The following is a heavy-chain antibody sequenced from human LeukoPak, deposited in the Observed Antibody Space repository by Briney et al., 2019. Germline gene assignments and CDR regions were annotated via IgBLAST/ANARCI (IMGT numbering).Heavy chain of an antibody. CDR3: ARENYYDSSGYYY. J-gene: IGHJ4*02. CDR2: IYYSGST. D-gene: IGHD3-22*01. CDR1: GGSISSSSYY. V-gene: IGHV4-39*07. Sequence: PSETLSLTCTVSGGSISSSSYYWGWIRQPPGKGLEWIGSIYYSGSTNYNPSLKSRVTISVDTSKNQFSLKLSSVTAADTAVYYCARENYYDSSGYYYWGQGTLVTVSS.